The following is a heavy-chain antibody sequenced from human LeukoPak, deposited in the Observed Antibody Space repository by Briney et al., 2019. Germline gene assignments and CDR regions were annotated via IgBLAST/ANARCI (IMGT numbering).Heavy chain of an antibody. J-gene: IGHJ4*02. V-gene: IGHV3-21*01. CDR2: ISSSSSYI. D-gene: IGHD5-18*01. CDR3: ARVKGSTAMVLFDY. CDR1: RFTFSDYY. Sequence: GGSLRLSCAASRFTFSDYYMNWVRQAPGKGLEWVSSISSSSSYIYYADSVKGRFTISRDNAKNTLYLQMNSLRAEDTAVYYCARVKGSTAMVLFDYWGQGTLVTVSS.